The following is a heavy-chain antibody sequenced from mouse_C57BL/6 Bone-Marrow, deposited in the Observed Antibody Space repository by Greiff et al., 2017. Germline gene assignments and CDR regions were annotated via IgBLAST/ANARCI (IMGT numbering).Heavy chain of an antibody. CDR1: GYTFTSSW. D-gene: IGHD2-5*01. CDR2: IDPSDSYT. J-gene: IGHJ4*01. CDR3: ARPAYYSNVCARDY. Sequence: QVQLQQPGAELVMPGASVKLSCKASGYTFTSSWMHWVKQRPGQGLEWIGEIDPSDSYTNYNQKFKGKSTLTVDKSSSTAYMQLSSLTSEDSAVYYCARPAYYSNVCARDYGGQGTAVTVSS. V-gene: IGHV1-69*01.